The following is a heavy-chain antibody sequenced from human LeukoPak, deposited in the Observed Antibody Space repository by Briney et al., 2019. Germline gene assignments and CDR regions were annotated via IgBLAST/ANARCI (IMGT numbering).Heavy chain of an antibody. CDR3: AYYYYYYYIDV. D-gene: IGHD2-15*01. V-gene: IGHV4-39*01. Sequence: SETLSLNCTVSGGSISSSSYYWGWIRQPPGKGLEWIGTSYYSGTTYYNPSLKSRVAISVDTSTNQFSLNLTSVTAADTAVYCAAYYYYYYYIDVWGKGTTVTVSS. J-gene: IGHJ6*03. CDR2: SYYSGTT. CDR1: GGSISSSSYY.